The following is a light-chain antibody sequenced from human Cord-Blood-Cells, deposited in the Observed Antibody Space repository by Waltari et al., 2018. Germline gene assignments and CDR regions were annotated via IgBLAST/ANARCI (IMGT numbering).Light chain of an antibody. CDR2: DVS. CDR3: SSYTSSSVV. Sequence: QSALTQPAPVSGSPGQSITISCTGTSSDVGGYNYVSWYQQHPGKAPKLMIYDVSNRPSGVSNRFSGSKSGNTASLTISVLQAEDEADYYCSSYTSSSVVFGGGTKLTVL. CDR1: SSDVGGYNY. J-gene: IGLJ2*01. V-gene: IGLV2-14*01.